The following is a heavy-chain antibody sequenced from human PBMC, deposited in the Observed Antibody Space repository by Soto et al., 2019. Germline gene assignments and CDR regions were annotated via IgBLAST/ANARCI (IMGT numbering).Heavy chain of an antibody. V-gene: IGHV3-30-3*01. D-gene: IGHD3-22*01. Sequence: GGSLRLSCAASGFTFSSYAMHWVRQAPGKGLEWVAVISYDGSNKYYADSVKGRFTISRENSKNTLYLQMNSLRAEDTAVDYCARDPSSGYYFDYWGQGTLVTVSS. CDR1: GFTFSSYA. J-gene: IGHJ4*02. CDR2: ISYDGSNK. CDR3: ARDPSSGYYFDY.